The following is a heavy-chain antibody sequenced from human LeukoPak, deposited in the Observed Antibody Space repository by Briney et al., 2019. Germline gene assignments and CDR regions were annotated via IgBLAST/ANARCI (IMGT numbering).Heavy chain of an antibody. D-gene: IGHD1-26*01. V-gene: IGHV4-39*07. CDR3: ARVPRKLLSGRIVGATPIGNPIDY. CDR2: IYHSGST. CDR1: GASITSSGYY. J-gene: IGHJ4*02. Sequence: SETLSLTCTVSGASITSSGYYWGGIRQPPGKGLEWIGTIYHSGSTNYNPSLKSRVTISVDTSKNQFSLKLSSVTAADTAVYYCARVPRKLLSGRIVGATPIGNPIDYWGQGTLVTVSS.